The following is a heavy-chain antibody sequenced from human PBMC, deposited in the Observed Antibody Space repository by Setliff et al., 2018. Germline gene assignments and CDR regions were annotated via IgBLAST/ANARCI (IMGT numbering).Heavy chain of an antibody. Sequence: PGGSLRLSCAASGFTFSTYGLNWVRQAPGKGLEWISYLNNDGTTIYYADSVRGRFTISRDNARDSLYLQMNSLRAEDTAVYYCVRDTTSGWMLTNWCQGTLVTVSS. J-gene: IGHJ4*02. V-gene: IGHV3-48*04. CDR3: VRDTTSGWMLTN. D-gene: IGHD6-25*01. CDR1: GFTFSTYG. CDR2: LNNDGTTI.